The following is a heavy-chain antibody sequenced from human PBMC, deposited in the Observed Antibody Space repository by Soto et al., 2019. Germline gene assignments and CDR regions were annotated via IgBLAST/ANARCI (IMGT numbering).Heavy chain of an antibody. CDR2: INHSGST. V-gene: IGHV4-34*01. Sequence: SETLSLTCAVYGGSFSGYYWSWIRQPPGKGLEWIGEINHSGSTNYNPSLKSRVTISVDTSKNQFSLKLSSVTAADTAVYYCARAHAHYDFWSGYYVFAPWGQGTLVTVSS. CDR1: GGSFSGYY. CDR3: ARAHAHYDFWSGYYVFAP. D-gene: IGHD3-3*01. J-gene: IGHJ5*02.